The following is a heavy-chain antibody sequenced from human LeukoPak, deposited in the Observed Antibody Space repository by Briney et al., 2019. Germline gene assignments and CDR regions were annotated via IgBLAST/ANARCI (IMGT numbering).Heavy chain of an antibody. CDR3: ARGYSGYDFDY. D-gene: IGHD5-12*01. CDR2: IYTSGST. Sequence: PSETLSLTCTVSGGSISSGSYYWSWIRQPAGKGLEWIGRIYTSGSTNYSPSLKSQVTISVDTSKNQFSLKLSSVTAADTAVYYCARGYSGYDFDYWGQGTLVTVSS. V-gene: IGHV4-61*02. CDR1: GGSISSGSYY. J-gene: IGHJ4*02.